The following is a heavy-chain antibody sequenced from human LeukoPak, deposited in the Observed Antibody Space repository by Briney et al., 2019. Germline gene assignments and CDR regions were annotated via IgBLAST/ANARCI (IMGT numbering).Heavy chain of an antibody. CDR2: ISYDGSNK. Sequence: PGGSLRLSCAASGFTFSSYAMHWVRQAPGKGLEWVAVISYDGSNKYYADSVKGRFTISRDNAKNSLYLQMNSLRAEDMALYYCAKDMGYSGNYRTPDYWGQGTLVTVSS. J-gene: IGHJ4*02. D-gene: IGHD1-26*01. V-gene: IGHV3-30-3*01. CDR3: AKDMGYSGNYRTPDY. CDR1: GFTFSSYA.